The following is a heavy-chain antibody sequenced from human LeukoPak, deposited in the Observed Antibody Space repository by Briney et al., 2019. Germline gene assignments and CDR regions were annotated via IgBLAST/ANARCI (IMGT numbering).Heavy chain of an antibody. V-gene: IGHV4-31*03. Sequence: SQTLSLTCTVSGGSISGGGYYWSWIRRHPGKGLEWIGYIYYSGDTYYNPSLESRITISVDTSKNQFSLKLNSVTAADTAVYYCAGVRLGRGTFFDYWGQGTLVTVSS. CDR3: AGVRLGRGTFFDY. D-gene: IGHD2-15*01. CDR2: IYYSGDT. J-gene: IGHJ4*02. CDR1: GGSISGGGYY.